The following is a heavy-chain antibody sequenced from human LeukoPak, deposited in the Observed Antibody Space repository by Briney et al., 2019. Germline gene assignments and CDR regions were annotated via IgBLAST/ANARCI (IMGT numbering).Heavy chain of an antibody. CDR2: IKPDGSDK. V-gene: IGHV3-7*01. CDR1: GFMFSNYW. D-gene: IGHD5-18*01. Sequence: PGGSLRLSCRASGFMFSNYWMSWARQAPGKRLEWLANIKPDGSDKYYVGSVKGRFTISRDNAKNSLYLQMSSLGAEDTAVYYCARRDTPSHSYYCMDVWGKGTTVRVSS. J-gene: IGHJ6*03. CDR3: ARRDTPSHSYYCMDV.